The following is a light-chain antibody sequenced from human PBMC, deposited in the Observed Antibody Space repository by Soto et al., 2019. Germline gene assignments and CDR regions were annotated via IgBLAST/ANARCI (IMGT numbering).Light chain of an antibody. CDR2: GAS. V-gene: IGKV1-39*01. CDR3: QQSYTTPYT. Sequence: DIPMTQSPSSLSASVGDRVNITCRASQSIRSYLNWYHQKPGKTPQLLIYGASNLQSGAPSRFTGSGSGTHFTLTISSLQPEDFATYYCQQSYTTPYTFGQGTKLEIK. CDR1: QSIRSY. J-gene: IGKJ2*01.